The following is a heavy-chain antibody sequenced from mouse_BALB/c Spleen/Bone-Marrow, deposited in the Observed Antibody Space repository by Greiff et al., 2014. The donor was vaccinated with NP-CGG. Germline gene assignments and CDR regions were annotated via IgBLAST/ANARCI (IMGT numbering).Heavy chain of an antibody. Sequence: QVQLQQPGAELVRPGASVKLSCKASDYSFTIYWMNWVKQRPGQGLEWIGMIHPSDIETRLNQKFKDKATLTVDKSSNTAYMQLSSPTSEDSAVYYCARGEITAFAYWGQGTLVTVSA. J-gene: IGHJ3*01. CDR2: IHPSDIET. CDR3: ARGEITAFAY. V-gene: IGHV1-61*01. D-gene: IGHD2-4*01. CDR1: DYSFTIYW.